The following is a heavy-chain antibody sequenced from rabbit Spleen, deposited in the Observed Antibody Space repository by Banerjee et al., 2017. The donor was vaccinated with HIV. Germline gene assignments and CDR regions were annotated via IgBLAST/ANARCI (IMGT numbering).Heavy chain of an antibody. CDR3: ARDIWSSGGYFVL. V-gene: IGHV1S45*01. Sequence: QEQLEESGGDLVKPEGSLTLTCTASGFTLNSYWIYWVRQAPGKGLEWIASIDAASSGRTYYASWAKGRFTISKTSSTTVTLQMTSLTAADTATYFCARDIWSSGGYFVLWGPGTLVTVS. J-gene: IGHJ4*01. D-gene: IGHD1-1*01. CDR2: IDAASSGRT. CDR1: GFTLNSYW.